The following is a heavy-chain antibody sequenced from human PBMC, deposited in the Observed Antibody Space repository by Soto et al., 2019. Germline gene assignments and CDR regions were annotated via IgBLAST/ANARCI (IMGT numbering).Heavy chain of an antibody. CDR1: GFTVSNNY. J-gene: IGHJ4*02. V-gene: IGHV3-53*01. CDR3: ARHPGGGGY. D-gene: IGHD3-10*01. CDR2: IYSGGYT. Sequence: EVQLVESGGGLIQPGGSLRLSCAVSGFTVSNNYMSWVRQAPGKGLEGVSVIYSGGYTAYGDSVKGRFTISRDNSKNNIYLKIKSRGPAAAAVFSCARHPGGGGYGGQGTLVTVSS.